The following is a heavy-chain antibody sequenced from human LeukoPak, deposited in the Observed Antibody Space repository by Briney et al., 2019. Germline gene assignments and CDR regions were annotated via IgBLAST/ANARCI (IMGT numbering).Heavy chain of an antibody. CDR2: IKSKTDVGTT. CDR1: GFTFSSYA. CDR3: TTGHIVATITWVFG. D-gene: IGHD5-12*01. J-gene: IGHJ4*02. V-gene: IGHV3-15*01. Sequence: GGSLRLSCAASGFTFSSYAMSWVRQAPGKGLEWVGRIKSKTDVGTTDYAAPVKGRFTISRDDSQNTLYLQMNSLKTEDTAVYYCTTGHIVATITWVFGWGQGTLVTVSS.